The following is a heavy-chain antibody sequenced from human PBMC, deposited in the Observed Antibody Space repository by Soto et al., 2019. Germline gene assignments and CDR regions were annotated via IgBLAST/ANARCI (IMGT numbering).Heavy chain of an antibody. CDR2: IWYDGSNK. Sequence: PGGSLRLSCAASGFTFSSYGMHWVRQAPGKGLEWVAVIWYDGSNKYYADSVKGRFTISRDNSKNTLYLQMNSLRAEDTAVYYCARELTPENWFDPWGQGTLVTVYS. V-gene: IGHV3-33*01. CDR1: GFTFSSYG. D-gene: IGHD7-27*01. J-gene: IGHJ5*02. CDR3: ARELTPENWFDP.